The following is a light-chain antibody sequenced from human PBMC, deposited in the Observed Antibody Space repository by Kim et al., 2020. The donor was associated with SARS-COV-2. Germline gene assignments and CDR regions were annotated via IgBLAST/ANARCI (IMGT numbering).Light chain of an antibody. J-gene: IGLJ2*01. CDR2: DVT. V-gene: IGLV2-11*01. Sequence: QSALTQPRSVSGSPGQSVTISCTGTSNDVGGYNYVSWYQQYPGKAPKLMIYDVTKRRSGVPERFSGSKSVNTASLTISGLQAEDEADYHCCTYAGTYSLVFGGGTQLTVL. CDR1: SNDVGGYNY. CDR3: CTYAGTYSLV.